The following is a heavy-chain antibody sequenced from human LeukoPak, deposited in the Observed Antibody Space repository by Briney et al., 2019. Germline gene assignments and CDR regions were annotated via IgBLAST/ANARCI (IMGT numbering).Heavy chain of an antibody. J-gene: IGHJ3*02. Sequence: GGSLRLSCAASGFTFSSYWMSWVRQAPGEGLEWVANIKQDGSEKYYVDSVKGRYTISRDNAKNSLYLQMNSLRAEDTAVYYCARATMIVGFDAFDIWGQGTMVTVSS. V-gene: IGHV3-7*01. CDR1: GFTFSSYW. D-gene: IGHD3-22*01. CDR3: ARATMIVGFDAFDI. CDR2: IKQDGSEK.